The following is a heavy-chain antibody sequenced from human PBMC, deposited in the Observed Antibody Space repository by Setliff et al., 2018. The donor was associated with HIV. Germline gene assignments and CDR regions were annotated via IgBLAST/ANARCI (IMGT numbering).Heavy chain of an antibody. CDR3: ANQYNNGRFEY. Sequence: PGGSLRLSCTASGFTFSSYSMNWVRQAPGQGLEWVSSISSSSHYIYYADSAKGRFTISRDNAKDSLYLQMNSLRAEDTAVYCCANQYNNGRFEYWGQGTLVTVSS. CDR1: GFTFSSYS. V-gene: IGHV3-21*04. J-gene: IGHJ4*02. CDR2: ISSSSHYI. D-gene: IGHD1-20*01.